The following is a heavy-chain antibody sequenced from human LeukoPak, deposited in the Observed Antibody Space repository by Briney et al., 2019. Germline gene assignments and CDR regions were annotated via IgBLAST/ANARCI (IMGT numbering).Heavy chain of an antibody. D-gene: IGHD3-9*01. J-gene: IGHJ4*02. Sequence: GGSLRLSCAASGFTFSSYSMNWVRQAPGKGLEWVSSISSSSSYIYYADSVKGRFTISRDNAKNSLYLQMDSLRAEDTVVYYCARGDYDILTGLSDYWGQGTLVTVSS. CDR2: ISSSSSYI. CDR1: GFTFSSYS. CDR3: ARGDYDILTGLSDY. V-gene: IGHV3-21*01.